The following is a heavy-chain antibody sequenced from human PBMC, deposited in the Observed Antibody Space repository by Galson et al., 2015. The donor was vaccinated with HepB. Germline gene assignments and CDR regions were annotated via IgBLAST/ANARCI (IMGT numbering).Heavy chain of an antibody. CDR3: AKDPIPAAGRDIDY. Sequence: SLRLSCAASGFTFSSYAMSWVRQAPGKGLEWVSAISGSGATTYYADSVKGRFTISRDNSKNTVYLQMNSLRAEDTAVYYCAKDPIPAAGRDIDYWGQGTLVTVSS. J-gene: IGHJ4*02. V-gene: IGHV3-23*01. D-gene: IGHD6-13*01. CDR2: ISGSGATT. CDR1: GFTFSSYA.